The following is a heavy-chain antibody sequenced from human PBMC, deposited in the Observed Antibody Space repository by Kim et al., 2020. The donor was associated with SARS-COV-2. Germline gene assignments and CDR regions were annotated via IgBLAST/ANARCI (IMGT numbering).Heavy chain of an antibody. J-gene: IGHJ5*02. CDR2: INTNTGNP. V-gene: IGHV7-4-1*02. Sequence: ASVKVSCKASGYTFTSYAMNWVRQAPGQGLEWMGWINTNTGNPTYAQGFTGRFVFSLDTSVSTAYLQISSLKAEDTAVYYCARVGLSGYDNWFDPWGQGTLVTVSS. D-gene: IGHD5-12*01. CDR3: ARVGLSGYDNWFDP. CDR1: GYTFTSYA.